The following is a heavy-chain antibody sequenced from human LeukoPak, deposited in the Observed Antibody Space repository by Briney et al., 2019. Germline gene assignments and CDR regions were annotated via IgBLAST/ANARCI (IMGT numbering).Heavy chain of an antibody. D-gene: IGHD3-22*01. Sequence: ASVKASCKASGYTFTSYGISWVRQAPGQGLEWMGWISAYNGNTNYAQKLQGRVTMTTDTSTSTAYMELRSLRSDDTAVYYCAREREYYYDSSGPILDAFDIWGQGTMVTVSS. CDR2: ISAYNGNT. V-gene: IGHV1-18*01. CDR1: GYTFTSYG. CDR3: AREREYYYDSSGPILDAFDI. J-gene: IGHJ3*02.